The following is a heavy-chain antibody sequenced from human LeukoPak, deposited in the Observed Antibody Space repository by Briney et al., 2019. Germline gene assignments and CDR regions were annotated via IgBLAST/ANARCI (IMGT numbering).Heavy chain of an antibody. CDR2: IWLDGSAT. CDR1: GFGFSSYD. V-gene: IGHV3-33*01. CDR3: ARDHGSGYDYFDY. D-gene: IGHD5-12*01. Sequence: GGSLRLSCAASGFGFSSYDMHWVRQAPGKGREWVAIIWLDGSATYYGDSVKGRFTISRDNSNNTLYLQMNSLRVEDTAVYYCARDHGSGYDYFDYWGQGTLVTVSS. J-gene: IGHJ4*02.